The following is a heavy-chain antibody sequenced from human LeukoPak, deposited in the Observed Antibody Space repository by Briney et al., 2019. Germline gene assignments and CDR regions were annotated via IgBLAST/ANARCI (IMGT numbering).Heavy chain of an antibody. V-gene: IGHV3-30*02. CDR2: ILFDGSKK. Sequence: GGSLRLSCAASGFTFSHHGMHWVRQAPGKGLEGVAFILFDGSKKYFVDSVKGRFTISRDNSNDAVSLQMNNLRTEDTAMYYCARAVDKGTGYYMDFWGQGTLVTVSS. J-gene: IGHJ4*02. CDR1: GFTFSHHG. D-gene: IGHD3-22*01. CDR3: ARAVDKGTGYYMDF.